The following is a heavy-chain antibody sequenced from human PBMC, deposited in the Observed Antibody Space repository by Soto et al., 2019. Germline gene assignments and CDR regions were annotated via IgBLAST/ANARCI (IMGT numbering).Heavy chain of an antibody. J-gene: IGHJ6*02. CDR3: GREDVVGDSPYMDV. CDR1: GGSISSGDYF. Sequence: QVQLQESGPGLVKPSQTLSLTCPVSGGSISSGDYFWSWIRQHPGKGLEWIGYIYYTGSTKYNPSLKSGLTISIDTSKKQCPLSLNTVSAADTAVYYCGREDVVGDSPYMDVRGQGTTVTVSS. CDR2: IYYTGST. D-gene: IGHD4-17*01. V-gene: IGHV4-31*03.